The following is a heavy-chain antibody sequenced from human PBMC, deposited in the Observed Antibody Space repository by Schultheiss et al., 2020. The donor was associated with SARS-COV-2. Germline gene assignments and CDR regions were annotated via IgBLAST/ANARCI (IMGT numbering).Heavy chain of an antibody. Sequence: GGSLRLSCAASGFTFSDYYMSWIRQAPGKGLEWVSYISSSGSTIYYADSVKGRFTISRDNAKNSLYLQMNSLRAEDTAVYYCAKDMNGGFNGVCQVCYYGMDVWGQGTTVTVSS. D-gene: IGHD2-8*01. CDR2: ISSSGSTI. J-gene: IGHJ6*02. CDR1: GFTFSDYY. CDR3: AKDMNGGFNGVCQVCYYGMDV. V-gene: IGHV3-11*01.